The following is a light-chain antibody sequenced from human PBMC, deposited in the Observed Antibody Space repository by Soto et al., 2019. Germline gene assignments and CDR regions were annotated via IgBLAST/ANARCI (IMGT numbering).Light chain of an antibody. Sequence: EIVMTQSPATLSVSPGERATLSYRASQSVRSNLAWYQQEPGQAPRLLMYGASTRATGIPARFSGSGSGTEFTLTISSLQSEDFAVYYCQQYDNWPETFGQGTKVDIK. CDR3: QQYDNWPET. J-gene: IGKJ1*01. CDR1: QSVRSN. CDR2: GAS. V-gene: IGKV3-15*01.